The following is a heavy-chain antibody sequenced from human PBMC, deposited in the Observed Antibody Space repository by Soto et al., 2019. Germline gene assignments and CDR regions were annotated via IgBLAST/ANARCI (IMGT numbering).Heavy chain of an antibody. D-gene: IGHD3-10*01. V-gene: IGHV4-31*03. Sequence: SETLSLTCTVSGGSISSGGYYWSWIRQHPGKGLEWIGYIYYSGSTYYNPSLKSRVTISVDTSKNQFSLKLSSVTAADTAVYYCARASRGSQNWFDPRGQGTLVTVSS. CDR3: ARASRGSQNWFDP. J-gene: IGHJ5*02. CDR1: GGSISSGGYY. CDR2: IYYSGST.